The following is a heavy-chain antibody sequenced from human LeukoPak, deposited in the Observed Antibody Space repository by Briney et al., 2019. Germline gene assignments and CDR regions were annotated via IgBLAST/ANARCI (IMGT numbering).Heavy chain of an antibody. D-gene: IGHD6-13*01. CDR3: ARGGSSSRY. Sequence: GGSLRLSCAASGFTFSSYSMNWVRQAPGKGLEWVSYISSSSSTIYYADPVKGRFTISRDNAKNSLYLQMNSLRAEDTAVYYCARGGSSSRYWGQGTLVTVSS. J-gene: IGHJ4*02. V-gene: IGHV3-48*01. CDR1: GFTFSSYS. CDR2: ISSSSSTI.